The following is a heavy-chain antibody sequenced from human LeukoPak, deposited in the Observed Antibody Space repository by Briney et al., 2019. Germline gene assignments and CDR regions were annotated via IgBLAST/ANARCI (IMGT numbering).Heavy chain of an antibody. J-gene: IGHJ4*02. D-gene: IGHD3-22*01. V-gene: IGHV1-2*02. CDR2: INPNSGGT. CDR1: GYTFTGYY. Sequence: HGASVKVSCKASGYTFTGYYMHWVRQAPGQGLEWMGWINPNSGGTKYAQKFQGRVTMTRDTSISTAYMELSRLRSDDTAVYYCARDPYDSSSYYYSYFDYWGQGTLVTVSS. CDR3: ARDPYDSSSYYYSYFDY.